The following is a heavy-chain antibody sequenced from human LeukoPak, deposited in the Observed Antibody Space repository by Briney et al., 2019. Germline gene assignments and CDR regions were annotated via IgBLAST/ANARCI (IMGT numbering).Heavy chain of an antibody. D-gene: IGHD3-10*01. V-gene: IGHV4-39*01. CDR2: IYSNGHI. CDR1: SDSVSSSSYV. J-gene: IGHJ4*02. CDR3: ARRHYGSGNIDS. Sequence: PSETLSLTCSVSSDSVSSSSYVWVWVRQPPGKGLEWIGDIYSNGHISYNPSLKSRAAISVDTSKNQFSLNLSSVTAADTAVYYCARRHYGSGNIDSWGQGTLVTVSS.